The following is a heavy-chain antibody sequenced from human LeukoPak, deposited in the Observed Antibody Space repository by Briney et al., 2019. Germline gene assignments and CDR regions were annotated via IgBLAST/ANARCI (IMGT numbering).Heavy chain of an antibody. J-gene: IGHJ4*02. CDR2: ISDYNGNT. V-gene: IGHV1-18*01. D-gene: IGHD3-3*01. CDR1: GYTFTSYG. CDR3: ARARADVLRFLEWLFVDY. Sequence: ASVKVSCKASGYTFTSYGISWVRQAPGQGLEWMGWISDYNGNTNYAQKLQGRVTMTTDTSTSTAYMELRSLRSDDTAVYYCARARADVLRFLEWLFVDYWGQGTLVTVSS.